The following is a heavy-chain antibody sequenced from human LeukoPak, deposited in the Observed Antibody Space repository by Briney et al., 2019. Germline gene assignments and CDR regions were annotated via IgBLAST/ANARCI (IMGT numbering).Heavy chain of an antibody. V-gene: IGHV4-30-4*02. CDR1: GGSISSGDYY. D-gene: IGHD6-19*01. Sequence: SETLSLTCTVSGGSISSGDYYWSWIRQPPGKGLEWIGYIYYSGSTYYNPSLKSRVTISVDTSKNQFSLKLSSVTAADTAVYYCARGEIAVAGLFDYWGQGTLVTVSS. CDR2: IYYSGST. CDR3: ARGEIAVAGLFDY. J-gene: IGHJ4*02.